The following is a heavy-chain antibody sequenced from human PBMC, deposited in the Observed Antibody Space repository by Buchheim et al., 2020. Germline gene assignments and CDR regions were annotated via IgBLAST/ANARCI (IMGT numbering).Heavy chain of an antibody. D-gene: IGHD3-22*01. CDR2: INHSGST. V-gene: IGHV4-34*01. Sequence: QVQLQQWGAGLLKPSETLSLTCAVYGGSFSGYYWSWIRQPPGKGLEWIGEINHSGSTNYNPSLKSRVTISVDTSKNQFSLKLSSVTAADTAVYYCARTHRASPDSSGYYYRHYYYYGMDVWGQRTT. J-gene: IGHJ6*02. CDR1: GGSFSGYY. CDR3: ARTHRASPDSSGYYYRHYYYYGMDV.